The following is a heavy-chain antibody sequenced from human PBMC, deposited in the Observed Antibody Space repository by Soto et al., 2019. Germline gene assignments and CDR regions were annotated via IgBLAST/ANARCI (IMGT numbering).Heavy chain of an antibody. CDR3: ATSPYDYIWGSYLGHFDN. Sequence: GGSLRLSCAASGFTFSSYWMSWVRQAPGKGLEWVANIKQDGSEKYYVDSVKGRFTISRDNAKNSLYLQMNSLRADDTAVYYCATSPYDYIWGSYLGHFDNWGQGTLVTVSS. D-gene: IGHD3-16*01. J-gene: IGHJ4*02. CDR2: IKQDGSEK. CDR1: GFTFSSYW. V-gene: IGHV3-7*01.